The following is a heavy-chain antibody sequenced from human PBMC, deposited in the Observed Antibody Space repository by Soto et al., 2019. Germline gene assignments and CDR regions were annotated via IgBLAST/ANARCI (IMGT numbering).Heavy chain of an antibody. V-gene: IGHV1-18*01. D-gene: IGHD6-19*01. CDR1: GYTFTSYG. CDR2: ISAYNGNT. J-gene: IGHJ6*02. CDR3: ARRRYSSGMGYYYYGMDV. Sequence: ASVKVSCKASGYTFTSYGISWVRQAPGQGLEWMGWISAYNGNTNYAQKLQGRVTMTTDTSTSTAYMELRSLRSDDTAVYYCARRRYSSGMGYYYYGMDVWGQGTTVTVSS.